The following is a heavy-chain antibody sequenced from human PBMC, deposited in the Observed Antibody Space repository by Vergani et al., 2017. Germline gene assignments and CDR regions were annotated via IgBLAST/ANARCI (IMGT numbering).Heavy chain of an antibody. CDR3: ARLQDYYYYMDV. V-gene: IGHV4-31*01. Sequence: QVQLQESGPGLVKPSQTLSLTCTVSGGSISSGGYYWSWIRQHPGKGLEWIGYIYYSGSTYYNPSLKSLVTISVDTSKNQFSLKLSSVTAADTAVYYFARLQDYYYYMDVWGKGTTVTVSS. CDR1: GGSISSGGYY. J-gene: IGHJ6*03. CDR2: IYYSGST.